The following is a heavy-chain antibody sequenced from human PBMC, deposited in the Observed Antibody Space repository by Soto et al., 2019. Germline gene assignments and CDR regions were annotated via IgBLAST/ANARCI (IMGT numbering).Heavy chain of an antibody. V-gene: IGHV4-59*01. J-gene: IGHJ4*02. CDR3: ARSPPSGSYFRYFDY. CDR1: GGSISSYY. CDR2: IYYSGST. D-gene: IGHD1-26*01. Sequence: SETLSLTCTVSGGSISSYYWSWIRQPPGKGLEWIGYIYYSGSTNYNPSLKSRVTISVDTSETQFSLKLRSVTAADTAVYYCARSPPSGSYFRYFDYWGQGTLVTVSS.